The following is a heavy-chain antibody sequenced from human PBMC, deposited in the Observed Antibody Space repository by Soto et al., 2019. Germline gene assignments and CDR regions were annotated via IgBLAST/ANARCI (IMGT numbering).Heavy chain of an antibody. V-gene: IGHV1-69*06. CDR3: ARDRMVRGGDYYYGMDV. D-gene: IGHD3-10*01. CDR2: IIPIFGTA. CDR1: GGTFSSYA. J-gene: IGHJ6*02. Sequence: QVQLVQSGAEVKKPGSSVKVSCKASGGTFSSYAISWVRQAPGQGLEWMGGIIPIFGTANYAQKFQGRVTITADKSTSTAYMELSSLRSEDTAVYYCARDRMVRGGDYYYGMDVWGQGTTVTVS.